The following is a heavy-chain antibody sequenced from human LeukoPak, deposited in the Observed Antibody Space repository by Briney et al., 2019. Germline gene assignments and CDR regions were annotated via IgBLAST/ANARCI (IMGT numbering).Heavy chain of an antibody. CDR3: AKALERYYGSGSSPNFDY. J-gene: IGHJ4*02. CDR1: GFTFSSYG. D-gene: IGHD3-10*01. V-gene: IGHV3-30*18. CDR2: ISYDGSNK. Sequence: GGSLRLPCAASGFTFSSYGMHWVRQAPGKGLEWVAVISYDGSNKYYADSVKGRFTISRDNSKNTLYLQMNSLRAEDTAVYYCAKALERYYGSGSSPNFDYWGQGTLVTVSS.